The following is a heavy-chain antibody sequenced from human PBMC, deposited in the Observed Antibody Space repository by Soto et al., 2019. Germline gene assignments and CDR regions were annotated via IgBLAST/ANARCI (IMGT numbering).Heavy chain of an antibody. Sequence: EVQLLESGGGLVQPGGSLRLSCAASGFSFSTYAMNWVRQAPGKGLEWVSAISGSGGGTYYADSVKGRFTISRDNSKNTLYLQMSSLRVDDTAVYYCAKDPTVVAGAFDYWGRGTLVTVSS. CDR3: AKDPTVVAGAFDY. D-gene: IGHD6-19*01. J-gene: IGHJ4*02. V-gene: IGHV3-23*01. CDR2: ISGSGGGT. CDR1: GFSFSTYA.